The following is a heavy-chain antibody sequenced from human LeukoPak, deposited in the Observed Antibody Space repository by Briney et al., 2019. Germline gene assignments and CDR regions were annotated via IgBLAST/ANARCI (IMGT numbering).Heavy chain of an antibody. CDR3: AKGGIKRFGLVPDWFDP. D-gene: IGHD3-9*01. V-gene: IGHV3-23*01. J-gene: IGHJ5*02. CDR2: IGDSGAST. CDR1: GFTFSNYA. Sequence: PGGSLRLSCAASGFTFSNYAMTWVRQAPGKGLEWVSSIGDSGASTYYADSVKGRFTISRDISKNTLYLQMNSLRAEDTAIYYCAKGGIKRFGLVPDWFDPWGQGTLVTVSS.